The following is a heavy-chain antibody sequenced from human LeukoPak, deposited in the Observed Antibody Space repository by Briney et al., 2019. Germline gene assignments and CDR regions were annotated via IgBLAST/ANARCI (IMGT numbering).Heavy chain of an antibody. CDR3: ATAPIFENIVVVPAAFSLDA. D-gene: IGHD2-2*01. V-gene: IGHV1-24*01. CDR1: GYTLTELS. CDR2: FDPEDGET. Sequence: ASVKVSCKVPGYTLTELSMHWVRQAPGKGLEWMGGFDPEDGETIYAQKFQGRVTMTEDTSTDTAYMELSTLRSEDTAVYYCATAPIFENIVVVPAAFSLDAWGKGTTVTVSS. J-gene: IGHJ6*04.